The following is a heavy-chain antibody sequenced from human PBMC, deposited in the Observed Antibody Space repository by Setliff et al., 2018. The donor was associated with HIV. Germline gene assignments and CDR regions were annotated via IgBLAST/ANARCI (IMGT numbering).Heavy chain of an antibody. D-gene: IGHD3-22*01. CDR2: INTYIGNP. CDR1: GYTFTSYG. CDR3: ARDGYYYDSSGHLAYHLDY. J-gene: IGHJ4*02. Sequence: ASVKVSCKASGYTFTSYGMNWVRQAPGQGLEWMGWINTYIGNPTYAQDFTGRFVFSLDTSVSTAYLQISSLKAEDIAVYYCARDGYYYDSSGHLAYHLDYWGQGTLVTVSS. V-gene: IGHV7-4-1*02.